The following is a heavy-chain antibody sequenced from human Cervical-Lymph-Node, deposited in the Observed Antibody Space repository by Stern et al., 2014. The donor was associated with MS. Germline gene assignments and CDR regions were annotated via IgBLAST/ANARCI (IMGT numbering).Heavy chain of an antibody. Sequence: EEQLVESGGGLVQPGRSLRLSCAASGFTFDDYAMHWVRQAPGKGLEWVSGISWNSGSIGYADSVKGRFTISRDNAKNSLYLQMNSLRAEDTALYYCAKDLGGYRYYGMDVWGQGTTVTVSS. CDR3: AKDLGGYRYYGMDV. J-gene: IGHJ6*02. V-gene: IGHV3-9*01. D-gene: IGHD5-12*01. CDR2: ISWNSGSI. CDR1: GFTFDDYA.